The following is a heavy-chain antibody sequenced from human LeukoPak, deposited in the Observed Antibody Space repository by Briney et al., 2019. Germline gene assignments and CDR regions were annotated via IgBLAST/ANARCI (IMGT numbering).Heavy chain of an antibody. CDR2: IIPIFGTA. CDR3: ARSRSAQRITIFGVDFDY. V-gene: IGHV1-69*05. Sequence: SVTVSCKASGGTFSSYAISWVRQAPGQGLEWMGGIIPIFGTANYAQKFQGRVTITTDESTSTAYMELSSLRSEDTAVYYCARSRSAQRITIFGVDFDYWGQGTLVTVSS. J-gene: IGHJ4*02. CDR1: GGTFSSYA. D-gene: IGHD3-3*01.